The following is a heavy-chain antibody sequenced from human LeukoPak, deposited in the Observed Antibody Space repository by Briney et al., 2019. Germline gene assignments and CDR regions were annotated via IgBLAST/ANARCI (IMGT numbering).Heavy chain of an antibody. V-gene: IGHV3-23*01. CDR1: GFTFSSYA. D-gene: IGHD5-18*01. Sequence: GGSLRLSCAASGFTFSSYAMSWVRQAPGKGLEWVSAISGSGGSTYYADSVKGRFTISRDNSKNTLYLQMNSLRSDDTAIYYCTRSWIQLWTPDFDHWGQGTLVTVSS. J-gene: IGHJ4*02. CDR2: ISGSGGST. CDR3: TRSWIQLWTPDFDH.